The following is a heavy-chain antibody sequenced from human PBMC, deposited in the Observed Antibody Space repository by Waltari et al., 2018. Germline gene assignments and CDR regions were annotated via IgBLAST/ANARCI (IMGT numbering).Heavy chain of an antibody. CDR3: ARGRGGYFDY. D-gene: IGHD3-10*01. J-gene: IGHJ4*02. CDR2: INHSGST. CDR1: GGSFSGYY. Sequence: QVQLQQWGAGLLKPSETLSLTCAVYGGSFSGYYGSWIRQPPGKGLEWIAEINHSGSTNANPSLKSRVTISVDTSKNQFSLKLSSVTAADTAVYYCARGRGGYFDYWGQGTLVTVSS. V-gene: IGHV4-34*01.